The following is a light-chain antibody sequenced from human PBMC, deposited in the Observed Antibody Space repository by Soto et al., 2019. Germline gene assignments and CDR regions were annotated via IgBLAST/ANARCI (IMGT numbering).Light chain of an antibody. V-gene: IGKV1-33*01. Sequence: DIQMTQSPSSLSASEGDRVTITCQASHVVSRNLNWFQQKPGEASQLLSYDASTLERGVPSRFSGSASGTDLTPTISSLKPEDVATYYSQQYHTMLSFGGETEVEIK. CDR3: QQYHTMLS. J-gene: IGKJ4*01. CDR2: DAS. CDR1: HVVSRN.